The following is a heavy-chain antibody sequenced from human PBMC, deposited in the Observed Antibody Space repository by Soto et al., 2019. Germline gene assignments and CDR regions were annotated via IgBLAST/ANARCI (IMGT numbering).Heavy chain of an antibody. D-gene: IGHD6-19*01. CDR2: ISSSSSYI. J-gene: IGHJ4*02. CDR3: ARDVAVAGTDFDY. CDR1: GFTFSSYS. Sequence: GGSLRLSCAASGFTFSSYSMTWVRQAPGKGLEWVSSISSSSSYIYYADSVKGRFTISRDNAKNSLYLQMNSLRAADTAVYYCARDVAVAGTDFDYWGQGALVTVSA. V-gene: IGHV3-21*01.